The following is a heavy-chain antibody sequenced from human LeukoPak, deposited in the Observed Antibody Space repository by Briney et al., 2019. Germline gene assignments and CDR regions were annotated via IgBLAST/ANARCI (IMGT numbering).Heavy chain of an antibody. V-gene: IGHV4-59*01. D-gene: IGHD6-13*01. J-gene: IGHJ4*02. CDR3: ARGRAGMDY. CDR1: GGSISSYY. CDR2: IYYSGST. Sequence: SETLPLTCTVSGGSISSYYWSWIRQPPGKGLEWIGYIYYSGSTNYNPSLKSRVTISVDTSKNQFSLELSSVTAADTAVYYCARGRAGMDYWGQGTLVTVSS.